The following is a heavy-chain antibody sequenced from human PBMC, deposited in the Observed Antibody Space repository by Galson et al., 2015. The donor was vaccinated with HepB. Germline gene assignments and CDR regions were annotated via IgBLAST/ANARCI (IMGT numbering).Heavy chain of an antibody. CDR1: GGTFSNYA. D-gene: IGHD2-21*02. Sequence: SVKVSCKAPGGTFSNYAISWVRQAPGQGLEWMGGIIPIFGSAKFAQKFQGRVTISADESTSTVYMELSRLRSEDTAVYYCARPEERIVEVTPKAWTTFDSWGQGAMVTVSS. CDR2: IIPIFGSA. CDR3: ARPEERIVEVTPKAWTTFDS. J-gene: IGHJ3*02. V-gene: IGHV1-69*13.